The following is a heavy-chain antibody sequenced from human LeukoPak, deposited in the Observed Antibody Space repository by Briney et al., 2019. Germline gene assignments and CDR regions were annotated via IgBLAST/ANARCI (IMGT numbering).Heavy chain of an antibody. CDR1: GFTFSSYG. V-gene: IGHV3-23*01. J-gene: IGHJ4*02. Sequence: PGGSLRLSCAVSGFTFSSYGMTWVRQAPGKGLEWVSTISGNGDDTYYADSVEGRFTITRDNSENTLYLQMNSLRAEDTAIYFCAKDDAPARWLRSPQLLDHWGQGTLVTVSS. D-gene: IGHD5-12*01. CDR2: ISGNGDDT. CDR3: AKDDAPARWLRSPQLLDH.